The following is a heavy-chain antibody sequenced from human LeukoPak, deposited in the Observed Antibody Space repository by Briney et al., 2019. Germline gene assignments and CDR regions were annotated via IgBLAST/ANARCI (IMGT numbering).Heavy chain of an antibody. CDR3: ASDYFDY. J-gene: IGHJ4*02. V-gene: IGHV3-48*03. CDR1: GFTFSSYA. CDR2: ISSSGDDR. Sequence: PGGSLRLSCVASGFTFSSYAIHWVRQAPGKGLEWVSYISSSGDDRRYADSVKGRFTISRDNTKSSLHLHMNSLRAEDTAVYYCASDYFDYWGQGTLVTVSS.